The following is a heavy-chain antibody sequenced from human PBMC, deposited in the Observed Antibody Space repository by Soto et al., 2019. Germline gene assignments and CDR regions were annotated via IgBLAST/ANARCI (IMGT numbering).Heavy chain of an antibody. CDR3: VGYYSNTRGYYYDY. D-gene: IGHD3-22*01. Sequence: QVHLVQSGAEVKKPGSSVKVSCKASGGTFSSYAISWVRQAPGQGLEWMGRIIPIFDTTNYALKFQGRVTITADESTSTAYMELSSLRSEDTAVDYCVGYYSNTRGYYYDYWGQGTLVTVSS. J-gene: IGHJ4*02. CDR2: IIPIFDTT. CDR1: GGTFSSYA. V-gene: IGHV1-69*18.